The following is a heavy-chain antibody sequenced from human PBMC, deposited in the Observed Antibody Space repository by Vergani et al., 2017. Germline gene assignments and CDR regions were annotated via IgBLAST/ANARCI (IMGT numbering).Heavy chain of an antibody. V-gene: IGHV3-23*01. D-gene: IGHD6-19*01. J-gene: IGHJ2*01. CDR2: ISGSGGST. Sequence: EVQLLESGGGLVQPGGSLRLSCAASGFTFSSYAMSWVRQAPGKGLEWVSAISGSGGSTYYADSVKGRCSISRDNSKNTLYLQMNSLRAEDTAVYYCAKDQKYSSGWFNWYFDLWGRGTLVTVSS. CDR1: GFTFSSYA. CDR3: AKDQKYSSGWFNWYFDL.